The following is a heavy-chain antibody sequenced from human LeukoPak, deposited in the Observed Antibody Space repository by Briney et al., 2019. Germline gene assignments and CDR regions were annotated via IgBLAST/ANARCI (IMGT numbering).Heavy chain of an antibody. D-gene: IGHD2-15*01. Sequence: ASVKVSCKASGYTFTAYYMHWVRQAPGQGLEWLGWINPNSGVTNYAQKFQGRVTMTRDMSISTAYMGLSRLRSDDTAVYYCARLKLLGYCSGGSCYAAVEPFDYWGQGTLVTVSS. V-gene: IGHV1-2*02. CDR2: INPNSGVT. J-gene: IGHJ4*02. CDR3: ARLKLLGYCSGGSCYAAVEPFDY. CDR1: GYTFTAYY.